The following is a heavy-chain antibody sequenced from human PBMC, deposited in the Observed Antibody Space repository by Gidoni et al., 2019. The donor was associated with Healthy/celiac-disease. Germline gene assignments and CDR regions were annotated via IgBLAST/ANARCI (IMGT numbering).Heavy chain of an antibody. J-gene: IGHJ4*02. CDR1: GFTFDDYA. CDR3: AKDDYIWGSYGGFDY. V-gene: IGHV3-9*01. D-gene: IGHD3-16*01. CDR2: ISWNSGSI. Sequence: EVQLVESGGGLVQPGRSLRLSCAASGFTFDDYAMDWVRQAPGKGLEWVSGISWNSGSIGYADSVKGRFTISRDNAKNSLYLQMNSLRAEDTALYYCAKDDYIWGSYGGFDYWGQGTLVTVSS.